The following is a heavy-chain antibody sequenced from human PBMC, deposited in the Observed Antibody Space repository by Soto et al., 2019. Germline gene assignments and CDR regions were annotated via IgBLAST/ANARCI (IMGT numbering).Heavy chain of an antibody. V-gene: IGHV3-48*04. J-gene: IGHJ4*02. CDR1: GFTFSSYA. D-gene: IGHD1-26*01. Sequence: GGSLRLSCAAAGFTFSSYAMHWIRQAPGKGLEWVSYISSSGSTIYYADSVKGRFTISRDNAKNSLYLQMNSLRAEDTAVYYCASPIVGGTYFDYWGQGTLVTVSS. CDR2: ISSSGSTI. CDR3: ASPIVGGTYFDY.